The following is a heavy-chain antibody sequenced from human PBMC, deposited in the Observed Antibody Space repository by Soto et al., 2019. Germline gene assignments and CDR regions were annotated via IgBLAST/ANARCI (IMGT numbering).Heavy chain of an antibody. V-gene: IGHV1-69*02. CDR3: ATGPVLYYDSSGRYVIYF. Sequence: ASVKVSCKASGGTFSSYTISWVRQAPGQGLEWMGRIIPILGIANYAQKFQGRVTITADKSTSTAYMELSSLRSEDTAVYYCATGPVLYYDSSGRYVIYFWGQGTTVPVSS. J-gene: IGHJ6*02. CDR1: GGTFSSYT. D-gene: IGHD3-22*01. CDR2: IIPILGIA.